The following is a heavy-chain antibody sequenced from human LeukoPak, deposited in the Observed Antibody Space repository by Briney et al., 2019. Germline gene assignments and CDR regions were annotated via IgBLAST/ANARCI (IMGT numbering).Heavy chain of an antibody. V-gene: IGHV4-38-2*01. CDR1: GYSISSGYY. CDR3: ALGYCSSTSCYENFDY. D-gene: IGHD2-2*01. J-gene: IGHJ4*02. CDR2: IYHSGST. Sequence: SETLSLTCAVSGYSISSGYYWGWIRQPPGKRLEWIGSIYHSGSTYYNPSLKSRVTISVDTSKNQFSLKLSSVTAADTAVYYCALGYCSSTSCYENFDYWGQGTLVTVSS.